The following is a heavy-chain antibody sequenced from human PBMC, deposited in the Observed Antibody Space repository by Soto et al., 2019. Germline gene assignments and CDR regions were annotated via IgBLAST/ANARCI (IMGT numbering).Heavy chain of an antibody. CDR3: ATSGGRTARDAFDIWDQGRGVDV. Sequence: QALLVASGGGVAQPGSSLRLSCTASGFIFSTYGIHPVRQAPGKGLECVAFISYDGTTEEYADPVRGRFSVSRDNSENTVDLHMHSLRTEDTGVYFCATSGGRTARDAFDIWDQGRGVDV. J-gene: IGHJ6*01. CDR1: GFIFSTYG. D-gene: IGHD3-10*01. CDR2: ISYDGTTE. V-gene: IGHV3-30*03.